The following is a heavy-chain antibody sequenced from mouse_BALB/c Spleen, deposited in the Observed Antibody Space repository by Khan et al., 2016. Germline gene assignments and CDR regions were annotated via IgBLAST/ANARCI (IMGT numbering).Heavy chain of an antibody. CDR3: ARVLLYEGFAY. V-gene: IGHV3-2*02. D-gene: IGHD2-1*01. J-gene: IGHJ3*01. CDR1: GYSITSDYA. Sequence: EVQLQESGPGLVKPSQSLSLTCTVTGYSITSDYAWNWIRQFPGNKVEWMGYISYSGSTSYNPSLKSRISITRDISKNQFFLQLNSVTTEDTATYYCARVLLYEGFAYWGQGTLVTVSA. CDR2: ISYSGST.